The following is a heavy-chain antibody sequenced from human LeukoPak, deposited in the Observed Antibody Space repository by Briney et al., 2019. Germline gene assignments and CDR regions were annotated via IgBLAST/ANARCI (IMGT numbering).Heavy chain of an antibody. CDR3: ARGAAAGDY. J-gene: IGHJ4*02. CDR1: GGSISSYY. V-gene: IGHV4-59*01. Sequence: PSETLSLTCTVSGGSISSYYWSWIRKPPGKGLEWIGYIFYSGVTNYNPSLKSRVTISVDTSKNQFSLKLSSVTAADTAVYYCARGAAAGDYWGQGTLVTVSS. D-gene: IGHD6-13*01. CDR2: IFYSGVT.